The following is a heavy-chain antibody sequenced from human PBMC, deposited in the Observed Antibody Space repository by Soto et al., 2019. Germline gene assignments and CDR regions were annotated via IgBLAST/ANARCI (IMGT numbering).Heavy chain of an antibody. CDR1: GASIRSTDYH. D-gene: IGHD2-21*02. CDR3: VRTARQGAVAPHWFDR. V-gene: IGHV4-30-4*01. Sequence: PSETLSLTCTLSGASIRSTDYHWSWIRQAPGKGLEWIGYVYYTGSTYYNPSLMSRLTISVDTSKNQFSLKLTSVTAAETAVYYCVRTARQGAVAPHWFDRWGQGTQVTVSS. CDR2: VYYTGST. J-gene: IGHJ5*02.